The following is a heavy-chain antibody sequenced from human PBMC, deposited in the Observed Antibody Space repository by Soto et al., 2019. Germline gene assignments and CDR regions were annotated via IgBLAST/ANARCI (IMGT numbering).Heavy chain of an antibody. J-gene: IGHJ4*02. V-gene: IGHV4-30-2*06. CDR1: GASISYGGFS. Sequence: SETLSLTCTVSGASISYGGFSWSWIRQSPGKGLEWIGYISHLESTYFHPSFKSRLTMSIDRTRNQFSLKPGSVTAADMAVYYCARGGGYDSFDYWGQGVLVTVSS. CDR3: ARGGGYDSFDY. CDR2: ISHLEST. D-gene: IGHD5-12*01.